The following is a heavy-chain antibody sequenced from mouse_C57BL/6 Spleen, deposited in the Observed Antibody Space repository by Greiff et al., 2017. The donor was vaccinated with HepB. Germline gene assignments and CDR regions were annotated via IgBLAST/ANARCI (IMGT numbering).Heavy chain of an antibody. Sequence: EVQRVESGGGLVQPGGSLSLSCAASGFTFTDYYMSWVRQPPGKALEWLGFIRNKANGYTAEYSASGKGRFTISRDNSQSILYLQMNALRAEDSATYSFAGYYYGSSFFDYWGQGTTLTVSS. D-gene: IGHD1-1*01. J-gene: IGHJ2*01. CDR2: IRNKANGYTA. CDR3: AGYYYGSSFFDY. V-gene: IGHV7-3*01. CDR1: GFTFTDYY.